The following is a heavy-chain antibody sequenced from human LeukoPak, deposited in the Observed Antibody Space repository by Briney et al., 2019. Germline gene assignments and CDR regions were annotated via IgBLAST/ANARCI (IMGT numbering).Heavy chain of an antibody. CDR1: GYTFTGYY. D-gene: IGHD2-15*01. CDR3: ARDVCSGGSCYFYGMDV. V-gene: IGHV1-2*04. Sequence: ASVKVSCKASGYTFTGYYMHWVRQAPGQGREWMGWINPNSGGTNYAQRFQGWVTMTRDTSISTAYMELSRLRSDDTAVYYCARDVCSGGSCYFYGMDVWGQGTTVTVSS. J-gene: IGHJ6*02. CDR2: INPNSGGT.